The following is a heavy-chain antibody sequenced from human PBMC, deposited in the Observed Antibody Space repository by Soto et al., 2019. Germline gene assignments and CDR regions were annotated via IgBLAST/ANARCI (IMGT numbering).Heavy chain of an antibody. D-gene: IGHD4-17*01. CDR3: AKDHNGDYVASYFDY. J-gene: IGHJ4*02. CDR1: GFTFDDYA. V-gene: IGHV3-9*01. CDR2: ISWNSGSI. Sequence: GGSLRLSCAASGFTFDDYAMHWVRHASGKGLEWVSGISWNSGSIGYADSVKGRFTISRDNAKNSLYLQMNSLRAEDTALYYCAKDHNGDYVASYFDYWGQGT.